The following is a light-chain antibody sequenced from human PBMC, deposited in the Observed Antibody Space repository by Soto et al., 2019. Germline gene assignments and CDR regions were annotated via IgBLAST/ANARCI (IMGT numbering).Light chain of an antibody. J-gene: IGKJ5*01. CDR2: DVS. V-gene: IGKV3-11*01. CDR3: LHRMNWPLT. Sequence: IVLTQSPATLSLSPGKRATVSCRASQNISNYLIWYQQKPGQAPRLLIYDVSNRATGIPARFSGSGSGTDFTLTISSLEPEDLGVYYCLHRMNWPLTFGQGTRLEIK. CDR1: QNISNY.